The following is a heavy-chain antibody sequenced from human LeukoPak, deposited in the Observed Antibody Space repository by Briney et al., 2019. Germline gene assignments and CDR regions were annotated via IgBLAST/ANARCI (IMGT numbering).Heavy chain of an antibody. D-gene: IGHD4-17*01. CDR2: IIPILGIA. CDR1: GYTFTSYG. Sequence: GASVKVSCKASGYTFTSYGISWVRQAPGQGLEWMGRIIPILGIANYAQKFQGRVTITADKSTSTAYMELSSLRSEDTAVYYCARDSGEDYGDYVAYFDYWGQGTLVTVSS. V-gene: IGHV1-69*04. CDR3: ARDSGEDYGDYVAYFDY. J-gene: IGHJ4*02.